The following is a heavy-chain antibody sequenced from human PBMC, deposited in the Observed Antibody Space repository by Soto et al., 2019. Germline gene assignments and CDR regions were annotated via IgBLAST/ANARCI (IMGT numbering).Heavy chain of an antibody. CDR2: IIPIFGTA. Sequence: SVKVSCKASGYSFTNNDVSWVRQATGQGLEWMGGIIPIFGTANYAQKFQGRVTITADESTSTAYMELSSLRSEDTAVYYCASPRELYGGNSDGFYYYDMDVLGQGTTVTVSS. V-gene: IGHV1-69*13. D-gene: IGHD4-17*01. CDR1: GYSFTNND. J-gene: IGHJ6*02. CDR3: ASPRELYGGNSDGFYYYDMDV.